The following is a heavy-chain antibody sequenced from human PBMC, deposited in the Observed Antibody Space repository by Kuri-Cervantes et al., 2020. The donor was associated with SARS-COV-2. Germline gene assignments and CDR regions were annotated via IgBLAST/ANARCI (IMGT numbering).Heavy chain of an antibody. CDR2: IYYSGTT. D-gene: IGHD3/OR15-3a*01. V-gene: IGHV4-39*01. Sequence: SETLSLTCAVYGGSFSGYYWGWIRQPPGKGLEWIGSIYYSGTTYYNPSLKSRVTISVDTSKNQFSLRLSSVTAADTAVYYCASPRDWYYYGMDVWGQGTTVTVSS. CDR1: GGSFSGYY. CDR3: ASPRDWYYYGMDV. J-gene: IGHJ6*02.